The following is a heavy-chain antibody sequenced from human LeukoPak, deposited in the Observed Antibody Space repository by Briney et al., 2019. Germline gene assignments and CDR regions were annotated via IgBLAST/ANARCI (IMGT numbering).Heavy chain of an antibody. CDR1: GDSISSYY. Sequence: SETLSFTCTVSGDSISSYYWSWIRQPPGKGLEWIGYIYYSGSTNYNPSLKSRVTISVDTSKNQFSLKLSSVTAADTAVYYCARGMTTVTTSNWFDPWGQGTLVTVSS. D-gene: IGHD4-17*01. CDR3: ARGMTTVTTSNWFDP. J-gene: IGHJ5*02. CDR2: IYYSGST. V-gene: IGHV4-59*08.